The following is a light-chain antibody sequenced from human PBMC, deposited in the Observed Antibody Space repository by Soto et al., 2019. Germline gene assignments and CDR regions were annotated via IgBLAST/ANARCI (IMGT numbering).Light chain of an antibody. J-gene: IGKJ4*01. CDR2: GAS. CDR1: QSVNSN. Sequence: EKVMTQSPAALSVSPGERATLSCRASQSVNSNLAWYQRKPGQAPRLLLYGASTRATGIPARFSGSASGTEFTLTISSLQSEDSAVYYCQHYNDWPLTFGGGTKVEIK. CDR3: QHYNDWPLT. V-gene: IGKV3-15*01.